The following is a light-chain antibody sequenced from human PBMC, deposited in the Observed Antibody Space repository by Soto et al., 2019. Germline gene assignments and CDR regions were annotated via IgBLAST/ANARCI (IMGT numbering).Light chain of an antibody. CDR2: DVS. V-gene: IGLV2-14*03. CDR1: SSDVGAYNY. Sequence: QSAPTQPASVSGSPGQSIAISCTGTSSDVGAYNYVSWYQQHPGKAPKLMIYDVSNRPSGVSNRFSGSKSGNTASLTISGLQAEDEADYYCCSYTTSSTYVFGTGTKLTVL. J-gene: IGLJ1*01. CDR3: CSYTTSSTYV.